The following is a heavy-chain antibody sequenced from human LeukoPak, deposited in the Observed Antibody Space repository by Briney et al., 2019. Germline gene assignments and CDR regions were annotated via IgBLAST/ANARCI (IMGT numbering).Heavy chain of an antibody. CDR2: VFTNGDT. V-gene: IGHV4-61*02. CDR1: GDSLNSGNFY. J-gene: IGHJ6*03. Sequence: PSETLSLTCRVSGDSLNSGNFYWTWIRQPAGKGLEWIGRVFTNGDTSYNPSLKSRVTIFLDSSQNHFSLRLSSVAATDTAVYYCARFPGRGSGSYWYYMDVWGKGTTVTVSS. D-gene: IGHD3-10*01. CDR3: ARFPGRGSGSYWYYMDV.